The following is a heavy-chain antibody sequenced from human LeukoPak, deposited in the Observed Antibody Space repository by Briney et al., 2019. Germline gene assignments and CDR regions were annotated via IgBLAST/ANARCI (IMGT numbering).Heavy chain of an antibody. Sequence: ASVKVSCKTSGYTFTANFIHWVRQAPGQGLEWMGWISPTNGVTRYAQKFQGRVAMTRDTSITTGYMELSRLRSDDTAVYYCVRDGLHWDYDYWGQGTLVAVSS. CDR2: ISPTNGVT. V-gene: IGHV1-2*02. CDR1: GYTFTANF. CDR3: VRDGLHWDYDY. J-gene: IGHJ4*02. D-gene: IGHD1-7*01.